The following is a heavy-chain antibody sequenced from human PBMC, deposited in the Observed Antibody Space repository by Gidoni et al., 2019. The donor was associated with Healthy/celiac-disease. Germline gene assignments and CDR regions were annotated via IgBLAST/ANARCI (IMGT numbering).Heavy chain of an antibody. J-gene: IGHJ4*02. CDR3: AREGAGLVRD. D-gene: IGHD3-9*01. Sequence: QVQLQESGPGLVKPSQTLSLTCTVSGGSISSGSYYWSWIRQPAGKGLEWIGRIYTSGSTNYNPSLKSRVTISVDTSKNQFSLKLSSVTAADTAVYYCAREGAGLVRDWGQGTLVTVSS. CDR1: GGSISSGSYY. V-gene: IGHV4-61*02. CDR2: IYTSGST.